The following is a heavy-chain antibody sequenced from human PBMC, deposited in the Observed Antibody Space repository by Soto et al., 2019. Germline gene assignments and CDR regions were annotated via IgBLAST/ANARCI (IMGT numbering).Heavy chain of an antibody. V-gene: IGHV4-4*07. CDR2: IYATGTT. CDR3: VRDGTKTLRDWFDP. CDR1: GASISGFY. J-gene: IGHJ5*02. D-gene: IGHD1-1*01. Sequence: SETLSLTCTVSGASISGFYWSWIRKSAGKGLEWIGRIYATGTTDYNPSLKSRVMMSVDTSKKQFSLHLSSVTAPDTAVYYCVRDGTKTLRDWFDPWGQGMSVTVSS.